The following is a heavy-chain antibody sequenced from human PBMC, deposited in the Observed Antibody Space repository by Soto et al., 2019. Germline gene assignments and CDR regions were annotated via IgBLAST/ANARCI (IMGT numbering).Heavy chain of an antibody. CDR3: ARDMGFGLSDY. J-gene: IGHJ4*02. V-gene: IGHV1-3*01. CDR2: INAGNGNT. CDR1: GYTFTSYA. D-gene: IGHD3-10*01. Sequence: XSVKVSLNASGYTFTSYARDWVRQAPGQRLEWMGWINAGNGNTKYSQKFQGRVTITRDTSASTAYMELSSLRSEDTAVYYCARDMGFGLSDYWGQGTLVTSPQ.